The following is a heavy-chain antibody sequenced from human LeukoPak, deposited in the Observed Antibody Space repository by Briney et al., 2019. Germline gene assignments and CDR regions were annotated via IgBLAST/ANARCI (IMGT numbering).Heavy chain of an antibody. Sequence: PSETLSLTCTVSGGSISSSSYYWGWIRQPPGKGLEWIGSIYYSGSTYYNPSLKSRVTISVDTSKNQFSLKLSSVTAADTAVYYCARVGGQGTSYLEAFDIWGHGTMVTVSS. CDR1: GGSISSSSYY. J-gene: IGHJ3*02. D-gene: IGHD4-23*01. V-gene: IGHV4-39*01. CDR2: IYYSGST. CDR3: ARVGGQGTSYLEAFDI.